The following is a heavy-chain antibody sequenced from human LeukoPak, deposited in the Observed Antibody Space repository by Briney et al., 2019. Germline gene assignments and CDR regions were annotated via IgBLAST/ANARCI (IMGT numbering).Heavy chain of an antibody. J-gene: IGHJ4*02. V-gene: IGHV4-34*01. CDR3: ARGRPYYDFWSGYQTLFDY. CDR2: INHSGST. D-gene: IGHD3-3*01. CDR1: GGSISGYY. Sequence: SETLSLTCTVSGGSISGYYWSWIRQPPGKGLEWIGGINHSGSTNYNPSLKSRVTISVDTSKNQFSLKLSSVTAADTAVYYCARGRPYYDFWSGYQTLFDYWGQGTLVTVSS.